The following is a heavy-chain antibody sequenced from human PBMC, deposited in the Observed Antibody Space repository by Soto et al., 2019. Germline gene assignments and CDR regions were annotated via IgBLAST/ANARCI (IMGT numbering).Heavy chain of an antibody. Sequence: QVQLVQSGAEVKKPGASVKVSCKASGYTFTSYGISWVRQAPGQGLEWMGWISAYNGNTNYAQTLQGRVTMTTDTSTSTACMEVRSLRSDDTAVYCCARSGAAVGSYTESFDPWGQGTLVTVSS. CDR1: GYTFTSYG. CDR3: ARSGAAVGSYTESFDP. D-gene: IGHD1-20*01. CDR2: ISAYNGNT. V-gene: IGHV1-18*01. J-gene: IGHJ5*02.